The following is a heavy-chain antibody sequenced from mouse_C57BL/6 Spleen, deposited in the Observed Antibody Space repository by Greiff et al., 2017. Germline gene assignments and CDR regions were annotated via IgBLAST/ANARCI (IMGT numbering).Heavy chain of an antibody. CDR3: ARCCLSRDPIYSFDY. CDR1: GYTFTDYY. CDR2: IYPGSGNT. V-gene: IGHV1-76*01. J-gene: IGHJ2*01. Sequence: QVQLQQSGAELVRPGASVKLSCKASGYTFTDYYINWVKQRPGQGLEWIARIYPGSGNTKYNEKFKGKATLTAETSSSTAYMQLSSLPSDDSASYFSARCCLSRDPIYSFDYWGQGTTLTVSS. D-gene: IGHD6-5*01.